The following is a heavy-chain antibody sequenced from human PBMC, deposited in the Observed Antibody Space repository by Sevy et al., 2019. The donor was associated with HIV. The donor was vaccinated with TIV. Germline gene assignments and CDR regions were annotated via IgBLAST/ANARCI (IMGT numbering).Heavy chain of an antibody. CDR1: GGSISSYY. J-gene: IGHJ4*02. CDR3: AGGGFLEWLLDY. V-gene: IGHV4-4*07. D-gene: IGHD3-3*01. CDR2: IYTSGST. Sequence: SETLSLTCTVSGGSISSYYWRWIRQSAGKGLEWIGRIYTSGSTNYNPSLKSRVAMSVDTSKNQFSLKLSSVTAADTAVYYCAGGGFLEWLLDYWGQGTLITVSS.